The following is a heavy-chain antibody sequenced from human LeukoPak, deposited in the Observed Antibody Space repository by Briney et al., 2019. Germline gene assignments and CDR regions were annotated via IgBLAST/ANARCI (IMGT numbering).Heavy chain of an antibody. CDR3: AREGVLRFLEWFRPGDAFDI. Sequence: SVKVSCKASGGTFSSYAIGWVRQAPGQGLEWMGRIIPILGIANYAQKFQGRVTMTRDTSTTTVYMELSSLRSEDTAVYYCAREGVLRFLEWFRPGDAFDIWGQGTMVTVSS. CDR2: IIPILGIA. D-gene: IGHD3-3*01. J-gene: IGHJ3*02. CDR1: GGTFSSYA. V-gene: IGHV1-69*04.